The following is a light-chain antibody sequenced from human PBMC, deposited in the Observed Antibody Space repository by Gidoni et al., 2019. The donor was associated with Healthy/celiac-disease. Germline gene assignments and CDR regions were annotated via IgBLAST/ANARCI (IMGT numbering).Light chain of an antibody. Sequence: IKKIQSPSSLSASVGDRVTITCRASQSISSYLNWYQQKPGKAPKLLIYAASSLQSGVPSRFSGSGSGTDFTLTISSLQPEDFATYYCQQSYSTPRTFGQGTKVEIK. CDR1: QSISSY. V-gene: IGKV1-39*01. CDR2: AAS. J-gene: IGKJ1*01. CDR3: QQSYSTPRT.